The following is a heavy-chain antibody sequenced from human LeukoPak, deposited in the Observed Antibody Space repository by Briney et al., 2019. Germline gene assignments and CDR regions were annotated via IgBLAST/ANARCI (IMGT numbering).Heavy chain of an antibody. D-gene: IGHD1-26*01. V-gene: IGHV3-30*02. J-gene: IGHJ4*02. Sequence: GGSLRLSCAASGFTFSSYGMHWVRQAPGKGLEWVAFIRYDGSNKYYADSVKGRFTISRDNSKNTLYLQMNSLRAEDTAVYYCAKDRVIVGATLPDYWGQGTLVTVSS. CDR1: GFTFSSYG. CDR3: AKDRVIVGATLPDY. CDR2: IRYDGSNK.